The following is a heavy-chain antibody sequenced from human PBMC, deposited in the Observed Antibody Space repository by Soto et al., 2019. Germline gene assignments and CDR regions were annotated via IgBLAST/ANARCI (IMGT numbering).Heavy chain of an antibody. CDR3: ARLPPDYGDYYYYGMDV. J-gene: IGHJ6*02. V-gene: IGHV5-51*01. Sequence: GGSLRLSCKGSGYSFTSYWIGWVRQMPGKGLEWMGIIYPGDSDTRYSPSFQGQVTISADKSISTAYLQWSSLKASDTAMYYCARLPPDYGDYYYYGMDVWGQGTTVTVSS. CDR1: GYSFTSYW. CDR2: IYPGDSDT. D-gene: IGHD4-17*01.